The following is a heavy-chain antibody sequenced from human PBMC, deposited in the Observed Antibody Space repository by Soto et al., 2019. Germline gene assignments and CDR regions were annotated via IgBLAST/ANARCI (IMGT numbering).Heavy chain of an antibody. Sequence: SETLSLTCTVSGGSISSSSYYWGWIRQPPGKGLEWIGSIYYSGSTYYNPSLKSRVTISVDTSKNQFSLKLSSVTAADTAVYYCAGYQNYDFWSGSEPFDYWGQGTLVTVSS. CDR1: GGSISSSSYY. V-gene: IGHV4-39*01. CDR2: IYYSGST. CDR3: AGYQNYDFWSGSEPFDY. D-gene: IGHD3-3*01. J-gene: IGHJ4*02.